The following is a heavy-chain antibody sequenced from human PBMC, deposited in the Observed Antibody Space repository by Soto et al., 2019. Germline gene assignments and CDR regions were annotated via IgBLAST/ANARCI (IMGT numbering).Heavy chain of an antibody. D-gene: IGHD2-15*01. V-gene: IGHV4-39*01. CDR1: GGSISSSSYY. CDR3: ARHTPAISISDH. J-gene: IGHJ4*02. CDR2: IYYSGST. Sequence: QLQLQESGPGLVKPSETLSLTCTVSGGSISSSSYYWGWIRQPPGKGLEWIGSIYYSGSTYYNPSLKSRVTISVDTSKNQSSLNPSSVTAADTAVYYCARHTPAISISDHWGQGTLVTVSS.